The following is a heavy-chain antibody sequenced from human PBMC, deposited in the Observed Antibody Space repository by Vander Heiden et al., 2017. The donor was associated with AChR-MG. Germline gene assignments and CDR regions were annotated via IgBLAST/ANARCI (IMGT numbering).Heavy chain of an antibody. J-gene: IGHJ5*02. CDR2: INPSGGST. V-gene: IGHV1-46*01. Sequence: QVQLVQSGAEVKKPGASVKVSCKASGYTFPSYYMHWVRQAPGQGLEWMGIINPSGGSTSYAQKFQGRVTMTRDTSTSTVYMELSSLRSEDTAVYYCARGYCSSTSCYVNWFDPWGQGTLVTVSS. CDR1: GYTFPSYY. D-gene: IGHD2-2*01. CDR3: ARGYCSSTSCYVNWFDP.